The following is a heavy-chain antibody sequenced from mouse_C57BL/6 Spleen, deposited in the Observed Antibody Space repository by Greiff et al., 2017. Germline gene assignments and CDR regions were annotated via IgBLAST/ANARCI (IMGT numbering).Heavy chain of an antibody. V-gene: IGHV10-1*01. Sequence: EVKLMESGGGLVQPKGSLKLSCAASGFSFNTYAMNWVRQAPGKGLEWVARIRSKSNNYATYYADSVKDRFTISRDDSESMLYLQMNNLKTEDTAMYYCVRGGLLPAWFAYWGQGTLVTVSA. J-gene: IGHJ3*01. CDR3: VRGGLLPAWFAY. CDR1: GFSFNTYA. CDR2: IRSKSNNYAT. D-gene: IGHD2-3*01.